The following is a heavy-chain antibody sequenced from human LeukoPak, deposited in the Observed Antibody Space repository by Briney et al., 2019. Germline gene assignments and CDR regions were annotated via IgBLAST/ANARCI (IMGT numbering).Heavy chain of an antibody. Sequence: GESLKISCKGSGYSFATYWIGWGRQMPGKGLEWMGIIYPGDSHTRYSPSFQGQVTISADKPISTAYLQWSSLKASDTAMYYCAISIANWFDPWGQGTLVTVSS. CDR1: GYSFATYW. CDR3: AISIANWFDP. V-gene: IGHV5-51*04. J-gene: IGHJ5*02. CDR2: IYPGDSHT.